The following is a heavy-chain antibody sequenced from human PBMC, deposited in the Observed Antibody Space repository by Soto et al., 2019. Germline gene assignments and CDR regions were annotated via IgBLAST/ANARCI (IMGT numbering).Heavy chain of an antibody. CDR1: GYTFTSYD. J-gene: IGHJ5*02. Sequence: QVQLVQSGAEVKKPGASVKVSCKASGYTFTSYDINWVRQATGQGLEWMGWMNPNSGNTGYAQKFQGRVTMTRNTSISTAYMELSSLRSEDTAVYSCARERSAAGTGGFDPWGQGTLVTVSS. CDR2: MNPNSGNT. CDR3: ARERSAAGTGGFDP. D-gene: IGHD6-13*01. V-gene: IGHV1-8*01.